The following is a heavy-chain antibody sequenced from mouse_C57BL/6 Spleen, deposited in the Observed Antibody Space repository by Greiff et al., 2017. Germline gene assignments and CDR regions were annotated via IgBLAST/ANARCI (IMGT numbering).Heavy chain of an antibody. Sequence: VQLQQSGPELVKPGASVKISCKASGYAFSSSWMNWVKQRPGKGLEWIGRIYPGDGDTNYNRKFKGKATLTADKSSSTAYMQLSSLTSEDSAVYFCARGGYYEEGAMDYWGQGTSVTVSS. CDR2: IYPGDGDT. J-gene: IGHJ4*01. CDR3: ARGGYYEEGAMDY. CDR1: GYAFSSSW. D-gene: IGHD2-3*01. V-gene: IGHV1-82*01.